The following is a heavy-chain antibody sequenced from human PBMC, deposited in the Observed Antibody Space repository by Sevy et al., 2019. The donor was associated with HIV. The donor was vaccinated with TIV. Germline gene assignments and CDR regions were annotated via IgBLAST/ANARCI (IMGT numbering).Heavy chain of an antibody. CDR2: IYSDETT. CDR1: GFSVNSNY. D-gene: IGHD5-18*01. Sequence: GSLRLSCAASGFSVNSNYMTWVRQASGKGLEGVSVIYSDETTYHADSVKDRFTISRDNSKNMLYLQMNSLRAEDTAIYYCARGKSGYGYALNYWGQGTLVTVSS. CDR3: ARGKSGYGYALNY. V-gene: IGHV3-66*01. J-gene: IGHJ4*02.